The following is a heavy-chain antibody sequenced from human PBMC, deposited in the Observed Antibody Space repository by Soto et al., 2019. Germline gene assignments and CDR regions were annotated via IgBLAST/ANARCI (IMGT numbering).Heavy chain of an antibody. J-gene: IGHJ4*02. CDR3: ARTPAYEFWGHFDY. D-gene: IGHD3-3*01. CDR1: GFTFSSYA. Sequence: QVQLVGSGGGVVQPGRSLRLSCAASGFTFSSYAMHWVRQAPGKGLEWVAVISYDGSNKYYADSVKGRFTISSDNSKNSLNLQMNSLRAEDTAVYYCARTPAYEFWGHFDYWGQGTLVTVSS. V-gene: IGHV3-30-3*01. CDR2: ISYDGSNK.